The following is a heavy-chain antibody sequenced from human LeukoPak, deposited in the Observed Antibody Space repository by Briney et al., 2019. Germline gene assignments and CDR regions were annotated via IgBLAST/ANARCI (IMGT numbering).Heavy chain of an antibody. D-gene: IGHD3-10*01. V-gene: IGHV3-21*01. CDR2: ISSSSSYM. CDR3: ARVREGYFDY. Sequence: PGGSLRLSCTASGFTFSSYSMNWVRQAPGKGLEWVSSISSSSSYMYYADSVKGRFTISRDNSKNTLYLQMNSLRAEDTAVYYCARVREGYFDYWGQGTLVTVSS. CDR1: GFTFSSYS. J-gene: IGHJ4*02.